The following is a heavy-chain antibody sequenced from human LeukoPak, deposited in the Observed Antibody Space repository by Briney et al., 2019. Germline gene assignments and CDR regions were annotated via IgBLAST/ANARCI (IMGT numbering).Heavy chain of an antibody. Sequence: PSETLSLTCAVYGGSFSGYYWSWIRQPPGKGLEWIGEINHSGSTNYNPSLKSRVTISVDTSKNQFSLKLSSVTAADTAVYYCARGNAQQHVPVTTPESGFDYWGQGTLVTVSS. V-gene: IGHV4-34*01. J-gene: IGHJ4*02. CDR1: GGSFSGYY. CDR3: ARGNAQQHVPVTTPESGFDY. CDR2: INHSGST. D-gene: IGHD4-17*01.